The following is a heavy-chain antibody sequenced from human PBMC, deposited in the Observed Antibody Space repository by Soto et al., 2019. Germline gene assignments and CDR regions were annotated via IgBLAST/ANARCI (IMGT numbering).Heavy chain of an antibody. J-gene: IGHJ4*02. D-gene: IGHD2-2*01. CDR2: INPSGGST. CDR1: RLTLNCQS. CDR3: ARDLGYCSSTSCYAYFDY. Sequence: SSEECRLTLNCQSLYSLHHSPKKRLEWMGIINPSGGSTSYAQKFQGRVTMTRDTSTSTVYMELSSLRSEDTAVYYCARDLGYCSSTSCYAYFDYWGQGTLVTVSS. V-gene: IGHV1-46*02.